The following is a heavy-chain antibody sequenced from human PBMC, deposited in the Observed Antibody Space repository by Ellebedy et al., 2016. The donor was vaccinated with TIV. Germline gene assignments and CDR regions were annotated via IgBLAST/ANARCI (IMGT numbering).Heavy chain of an antibody. J-gene: IGHJ4*02. CDR3: ARAVRDGYNGAHFDY. V-gene: IGHV3-11*06. CDR1: GFNFSDYF. D-gene: IGHD5-24*01. CDR2: ISTLSGYT. Sequence: PGGSLRLSCAASGFNFSDYFMSWVRQAPGKGLEWVSFISTLSGYTHYRDSVKGQFTIFRDNAETSLYLQMSSLRAEDTAIYYCARAVRDGYNGAHFDYWGQGTLVSVSS.